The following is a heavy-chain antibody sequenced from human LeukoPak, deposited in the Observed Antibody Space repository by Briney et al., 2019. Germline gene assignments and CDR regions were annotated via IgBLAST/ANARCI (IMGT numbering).Heavy chain of an antibody. D-gene: IGHD1-26*01. CDR1: GFTFSSYA. CDR3: ARVADGSYPFDAFDI. V-gene: IGHV3-64*01. Sequence: GGSLRLSCAASGFTFSSYAMHWVRQAPGKGLEYVSAISSNGGSTYYANSVEGRFTISRDNSKNTLYLQMGCLRAEDMAVYYCARVADGSYPFDAFDIWGQGTMVTVSS. CDR2: ISSNGGST. J-gene: IGHJ3*02.